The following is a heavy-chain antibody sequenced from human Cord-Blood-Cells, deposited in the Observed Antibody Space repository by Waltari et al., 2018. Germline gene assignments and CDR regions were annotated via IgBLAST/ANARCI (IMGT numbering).Heavy chain of an antibody. J-gene: IGHJ4*02. CDR1: GGTFSSYA. CDR3: ARTEDGSGSYYDY. V-gene: IGHV1-69*06. CDR2: MMPICGRG. Sequence: QVQLVQSGAEVKKPGSSVKVPCKAPGGTFSSYAISWVRQAPGQGLEWMGRMMPICGRGNNPQEFQGRVTITTDKSTSTAYMELNSLISEDTAVYYCARTEDGSGSYYDYWGQGTLVTVSS. D-gene: IGHD3-10*01.